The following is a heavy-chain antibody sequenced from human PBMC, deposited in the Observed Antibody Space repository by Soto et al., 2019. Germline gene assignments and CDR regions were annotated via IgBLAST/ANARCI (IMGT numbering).Heavy chain of an antibody. CDR3: ARLGLFDY. V-gene: IGHV3-11*01. CDR2: ISGSGSTM. J-gene: IGHJ4*02. Sequence: PGGSLRLSCAASGFIFRDWFMSWIRQAPGKGLEWISYISGSGSTMYYADSVKGRFTISRDNAKGSVYLQMSGLRAEDTAVYYCARLGLFDYWGRGILVTVSS. D-gene: IGHD2-21*02. CDR1: GFIFRDWF.